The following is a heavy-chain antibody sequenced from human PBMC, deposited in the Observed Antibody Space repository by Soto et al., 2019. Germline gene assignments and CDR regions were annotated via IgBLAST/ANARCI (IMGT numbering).Heavy chain of an antibody. Sequence: QVQLVQSGAEVKKPGSSVKVSCKASGGTFSSYAISWVRQAPGQGLEWMGGIIPIFGTANYAQKFQGRVTITADESTSTAYMELSNLRSEDTAVYYCARVPGKFGLVIITPGSYYYGMDVWGQGTTVTVSS. CDR1: GGTFSSYA. CDR3: ARVPGKFGLVIITPGSYYYGMDV. D-gene: IGHD3-9*01. V-gene: IGHV1-69*01. J-gene: IGHJ6*02. CDR2: IIPIFGTA.